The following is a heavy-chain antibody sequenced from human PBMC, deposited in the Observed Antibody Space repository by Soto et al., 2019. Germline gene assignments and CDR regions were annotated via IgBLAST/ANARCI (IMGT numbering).Heavy chain of an antibody. D-gene: IGHD3-3*01. J-gene: IGHJ4*02. CDR3: AHRVLRTVFGLVTTTAIYFDF. CDR2: LYWDDDK. Sequence: QITLNESGPTPVKPRQPLTLTCTFSGFSLTTSGVGVGWIRQSPGKAPEWLALLYWDDDKRYSPSLKSRLTITKDTSNIQVFLTMADLDPADTATYYCAHRVLRTVFGLVTTTAIYFDFWGQGTPVAVSS. CDR1: GFSLTTSGVG. V-gene: IGHV2-5*02.